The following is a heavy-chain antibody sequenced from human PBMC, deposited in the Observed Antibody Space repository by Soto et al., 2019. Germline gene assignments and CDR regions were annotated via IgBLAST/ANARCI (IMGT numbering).Heavy chain of an antibody. V-gene: IGHV3-49*03. CDR1: GFNFADHG. J-gene: IGHJ5*02. CDR2: IRSKAYGGTA. Sequence: GGSLRLSCKASGFNFADHGLSWFRQAPGKGLEWVAFIRSKAYGGTAEYAASVKGRFTISRDDSTSIAYLQMHSLKTEDTAVYHCARGVDVLRFLDNWFDPWGQGTLVTVSS. D-gene: IGHD3-3*01. CDR3: ARGVDVLRFLDNWFDP.